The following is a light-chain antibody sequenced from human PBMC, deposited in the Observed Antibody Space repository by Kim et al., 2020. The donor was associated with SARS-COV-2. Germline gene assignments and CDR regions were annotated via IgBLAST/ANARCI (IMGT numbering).Light chain of an antibody. V-gene: IGLV3-1*01. CDR3: QTWDKTTAV. Sequence: VSPGPTASVSFSGDKLEDKYSSWYQQKPGQSPVLVIYQDTKRPSGIPDRFSASISGNTATLTISGTQPLDEADYYCQTWDKTTAVFGGGTKVTVL. J-gene: IGLJ3*02. CDR1: KLEDKY. CDR2: QDT.